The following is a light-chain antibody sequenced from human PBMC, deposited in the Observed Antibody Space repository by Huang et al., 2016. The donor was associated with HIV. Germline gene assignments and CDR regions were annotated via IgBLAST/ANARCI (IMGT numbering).Light chain of an antibody. Sequence: EIQMTQSPSSLDASVGDRVTITCGASKDISNSLAWYQQKPGKAPSLLIYGTSGLGSGVPSRFSGSGSGTDYTLSINSLLPEDFATYFCQQYSRAPFTFGQGTKLQIK. J-gene: IGKJ2*01. CDR1: KDISNS. CDR2: GTS. CDR3: QQYSRAPFT. V-gene: IGKV1-NL1*01.